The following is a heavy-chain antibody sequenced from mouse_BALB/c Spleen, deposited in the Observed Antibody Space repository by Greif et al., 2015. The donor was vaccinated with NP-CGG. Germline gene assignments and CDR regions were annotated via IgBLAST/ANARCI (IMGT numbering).Heavy chain of an antibody. V-gene: IGHV1-7*01. CDR2: INPSTGYT. J-gene: IGHJ3*01. CDR1: GYTFTSYW. CDR3: ARREGTGTFAY. Sequence: QVQLQQSGAELAKPGASVKMSCEASGYTFTSYWMHWVKQRPGQGLEWIGYINPSTGYTEYNQKFKDKATLTADKSSSTAYMQLSSLTSEDSAVYYCARREGTGTFAYWGQGTLVTVSA. D-gene: IGHD4-1*01.